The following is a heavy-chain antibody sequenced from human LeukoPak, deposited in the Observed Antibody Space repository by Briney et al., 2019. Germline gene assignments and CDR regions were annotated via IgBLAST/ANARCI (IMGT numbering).Heavy chain of an antibody. V-gene: IGHV4-39*07. D-gene: IGHD3-22*01. CDR1: GGSISSSSYY. Sequence: PSETLSLTCTVSGGSISSSSYYWGWIRQPPGKGLEWIGSIYYSGSTYYNPSLKSRVTISVDTSKNQFSLKLSSVTAADTAVYYCARDTDSSGSNAFDIWGQGTMVTVSS. CDR3: ARDTDSSGSNAFDI. CDR2: IYYSGST. J-gene: IGHJ3*02.